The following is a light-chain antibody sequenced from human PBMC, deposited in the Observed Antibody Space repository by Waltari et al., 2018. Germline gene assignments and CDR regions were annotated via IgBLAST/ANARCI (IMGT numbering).Light chain of an antibody. CDR1: NSDIGPSNY. Sequence: QSALTQPASVSGSPGPSITISCTGTNSDIGPSNYVSWYQQHPGKAPILIIFDVTFRSAGVSHRFSGSKSGNTASLTISGLQAEDEADYFCASYIGSALELFGGGTRLTVL. J-gene: IGLJ3*02. CDR2: DVT. CDR3: ASYIGSALEL. V-gene: IGLV2-14*03.